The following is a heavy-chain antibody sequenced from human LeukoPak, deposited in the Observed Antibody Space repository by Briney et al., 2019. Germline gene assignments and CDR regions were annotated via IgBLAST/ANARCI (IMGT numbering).Heavy chain of an antibody. D-gene: IGHD4-11*01. CDR3: ARDFASTVSTPPYYYYYYMDV. CDR2: IYSGGST. V-gene: IGHV3-66*02. J-gene: IGHJ6*03. Sequence: GGSLRLSCAASGFTVSGNYMSWVRQAPGKGLEWVSVIYSGGSTYYADSVKGRFTISRDNSKNTLYLQMNSLRAEDTAVYYCARDFASTVSTPPYYYYYYMDVWGKGTTVTVSS. CDR1: GFTVSGNY.